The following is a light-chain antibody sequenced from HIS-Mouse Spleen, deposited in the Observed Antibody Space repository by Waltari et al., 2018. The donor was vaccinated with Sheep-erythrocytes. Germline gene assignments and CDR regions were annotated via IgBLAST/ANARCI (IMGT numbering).Light chain of an antibody. CDR2: QDT. Sequence: SSELTQPPSVSVSPGQTASITCSGDKLGDKYACWYQQKPGQSPVLVIYQDTKRPSGFPERFSGSNSGNTASLTVSGLHAEDEADYYCSSYAGSNNWVFGGGTKLTVL. V-gene: IGLV3-1*01. CDR1: KLGDKY. CDR3: SSYAGSNNWV. J-gene: IGLJ3*02.